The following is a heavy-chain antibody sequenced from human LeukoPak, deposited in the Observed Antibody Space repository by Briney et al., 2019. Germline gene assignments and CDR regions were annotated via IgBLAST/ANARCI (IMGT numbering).Heavy chain of an antibody. CDR1: RGSISNYY. V-gene: IGHV4-59*08. CDR3: ARHIGMAAAPNY. CDR2: IFYSGST. J-gene: IGHJ4*02. Sequence: PSETLSLTCTVSRGSISNYYWSWIRQPPGEGLEWIGYIFYSGSTDYNPSLKSRVTISVDTSKNQFSLKLSSVTAADTAVYYCARHIGMAAAPNYWGQGTLVTVSS. D-gene: IGHD6-13*01.